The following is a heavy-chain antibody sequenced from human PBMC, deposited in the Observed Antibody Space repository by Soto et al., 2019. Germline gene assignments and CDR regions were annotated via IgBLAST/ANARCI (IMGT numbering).Heavy chain of an antibody. CDR3: ARASWRHDYGDYFRY. CDR1: GGSISSGDYY. D-gene: IGHD4-17*01. Sequence: QVQLQESGPGLVKPSQTLSLTCTVSGGSISSGDYYWSWIRQPPGKGLEWIGYIYYSGSTYYNPSPKSRVTISVDPSKNQFSPKLSSVTAADTAVYYCARASWRHDYGDYFRYWGQGTLVTVSS. V-gene: IGHV4-30-4*01. CDR2: IYYSGST. J-gene: IGHJ4*02.